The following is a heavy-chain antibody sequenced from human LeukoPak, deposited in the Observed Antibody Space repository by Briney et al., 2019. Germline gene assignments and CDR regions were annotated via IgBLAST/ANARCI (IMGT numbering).Heavy chain of an antibody. CDR2: IKQDGSEK. CDR1: GFMFRNYW. V-gene: IGHV3-7*01. J-gene: IGHJ6*03. Sequence: GGSLRLSCAASGFMFRNYWMSWVRQAPGKGLEWVANIKQDGSEKHYVDPVKGRFTISSDNAKNSLYLQMNSLRAEDTAVYYCAREGPVVIPTTPSSSYYYYMDVWGKGTTVTVSS. D-gene: IGHD2-2*01. CDR3: AREGPVVIPTTPSSSYYYYMDV.